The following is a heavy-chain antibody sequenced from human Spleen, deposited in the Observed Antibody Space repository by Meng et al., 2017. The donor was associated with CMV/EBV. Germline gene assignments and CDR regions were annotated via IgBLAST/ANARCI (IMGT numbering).Heavy chain of an antibody. CDR1: GFTFSSYA. V-gene: IGHV3-23*01. Sequence: LSCAASGFTFSSYAMSWVRQAPGKGLEWVSAISGSGGSTYYADSVKGRFTIARDNSKNTVYLQMNSLRVEDTAVYYCAKGRWGYFSDDWGQGTLVTVSS. J-gene: IGHJ4*02. CDR2: ISGSGGST. D-gene: IGHD5-24*01. CDR3: AKGRWGYFSDD.